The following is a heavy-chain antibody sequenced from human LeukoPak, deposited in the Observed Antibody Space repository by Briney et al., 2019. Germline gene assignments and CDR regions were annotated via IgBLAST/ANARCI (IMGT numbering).Heavy chain of an antibody. CDR1: GFTFTTYW. J-gene: IGHJ4*02. V-gene: IGHV3-7*01. Sequence: GGSLRLSCAASGFTFTTYWMSWVRQAPGKGLEWVANINQDGSEKYYVDSVRGRFTISRDNAKNSLYMQMNSLRAEDTAVYYCASLGDWWELRYWGQGTLVTVSS. D-gene: IGHD1-26*01. CDR2: INQDGSEK. CDR3: ASLGDWWELRY.